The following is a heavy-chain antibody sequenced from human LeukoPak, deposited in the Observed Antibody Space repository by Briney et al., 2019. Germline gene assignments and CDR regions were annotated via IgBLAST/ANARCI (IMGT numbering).Heavy chain of an antibody. CDR1: GFNFSSYA. D-gene: IGHD3-22*01. CDR3: AKVRNYFDTSGRHFDY. Sequence: PGGSLRLSCAASGFNFSSYAMTWVRQAPGKGLEWVSVISASGGTTYYADSVKGRFTISRDNSKNTLYLQMNSLRAEDTAVYYCAKVRNYFDTSGRHFDYWGQGTLVTVSS. J-gene: IGHJ4*02. CDR2: ISASGGTT. V-gene: IGHV3-23*01.